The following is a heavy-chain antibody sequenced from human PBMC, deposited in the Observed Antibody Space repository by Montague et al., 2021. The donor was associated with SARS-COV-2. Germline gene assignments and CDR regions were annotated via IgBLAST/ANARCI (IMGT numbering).Heavy chain of an antibody. CDR3: ASPTYYYDSSGSDAFDI. V-gene: IGHV4-39*01. J-gene: IGHJ3*02. D-gene: IGHD3-22*01. CDR1: GGSISSSSYY. Sequence: SETLSLTCTVSGGSISSSSYYWGWMRPPPGKGLEWIGSIYYSGSTYYNPSLKSRVTISVDTSKNQFSLKLSSVAAADTAVYYCASPTYYYDSSGSDAFDIWGQGTMVTVSS. CDR2: IYYSGST.